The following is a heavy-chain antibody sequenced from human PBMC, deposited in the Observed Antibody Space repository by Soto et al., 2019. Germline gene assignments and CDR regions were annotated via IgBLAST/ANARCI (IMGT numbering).Heavy chain of an antibody. CDR3: ARSPNIHSQTWFDP. Sequence: QVHLQESGPGLVKPSGTLSLTCGVSGGSISPINWWSWVRQTPGKGLEWIGEIYHTGTTDYNPSLKSRVTISIDKSKHQFFLNLTSVTAADTALYYCARSPNIHSQTWFDPWGQGTWVTVSS. J-gene: IGHJ5*02. CDR1: GGSISPINW. D-gene: IGHD2-15*01. CDR2: IYHTGTT. V-gene: IGHV4-4*02.